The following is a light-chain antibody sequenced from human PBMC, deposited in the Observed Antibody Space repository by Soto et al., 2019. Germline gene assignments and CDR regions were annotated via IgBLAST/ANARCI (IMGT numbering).Light chain of an antibody. Sequence: QSALTQPASVSGSPGQSITISCTGTSSDVGGYNYVSWYQQHPGKAPKLMIYDVTTRPSGVSNRFSGSKSGNTASLTISGLQAEDEADYYCSAYTTSSTLVLFGGGTKLTV. CDR2: DVT. J-gene: IGLJ2*01. CDR3: SAYTTSSTLVL. V-gene: IGLV2-14*01. CDR1: SSDVGGYNY.